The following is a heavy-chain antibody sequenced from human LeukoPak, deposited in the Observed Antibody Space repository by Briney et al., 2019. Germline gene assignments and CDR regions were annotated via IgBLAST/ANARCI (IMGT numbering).Heavy chain of an antibody. CDR2: MNPNSGGT. Sequence: VASVNVSCKASGYIFSDYYLHWLRQAPGQGLEWMGWMNPNSGGTNYAQKFQGRITMTGDTSTAYLDLSRLSSADTAVYYCARDLGSTVIVGGDAFDLWGQGTMVTVSS. J-gene: IGHJ3*01. V-gene: IGHV1-2*02. CDR3: ARDLGSTVIVGGDAFDL. CDR1: GYIFSDYY. D-gene: IGHD2/OR15-2a*01.